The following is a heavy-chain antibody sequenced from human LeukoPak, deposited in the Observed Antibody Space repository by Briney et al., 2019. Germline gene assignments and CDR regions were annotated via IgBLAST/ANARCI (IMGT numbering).Heavy chain of an antibody. CDR2: INHSGST. CDR1: GGSFSGYY. Sequence: PSETLSLTCAVYGGSFSGYYWSWIRQPPGKGLGWIGEINHSGSTNYNPSLKSRVTISVDTSKNQFSLKLSSVTAADTAVYYCARGFGRGVFGVVTRVAFDIWGQGTMVTVSS. J-gene: IGHJ3*02. CDR3: ARGFGRGVFGVVTRVAFDI. D-gene: IGHD3-3*01. V-gene: IGHV4-34*01.